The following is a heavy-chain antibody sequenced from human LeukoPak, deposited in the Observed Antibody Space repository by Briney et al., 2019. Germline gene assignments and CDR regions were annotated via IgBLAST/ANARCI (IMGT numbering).Heavy chain of an antibody. D-gene: IGHD6-13*01. CDR3: ARVGRTAAGNHFDY. CDR2: IIPIFGTA. Sequence: GASVKVSCKASGGTFSSYAISWVRQAPGQGLEWVGGIIPIFGTANYAQKFQGRVTITADESTSTAYMELSSLRSEDTAVYYCARVGRTAAGNHFDYWGQGTLVTVSS. V-gene: IGHV1-69*13. CDR1: GGTFSSYA. J-gene: IGHJ4*02.